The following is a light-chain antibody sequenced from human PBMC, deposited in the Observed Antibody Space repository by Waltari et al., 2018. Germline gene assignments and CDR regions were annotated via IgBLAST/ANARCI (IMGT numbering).Light chain of an antibody. CDR3: CSYSRSTTFVI. Sequence: QSALTQPASVSGSPGQSITISCTGTSRDVGPYNLFSWYQQHPGKAPKLLISEVSERPSGVSDRFSASKSADTASLTISGLQAEDEADYYCCSYSRSTTFVIFGGGTKLTVL. J-gene: IGLJ2*01. V-gene: IGLV2-23*02. CDR2: EVS. CDR1: SRDVGPYNL.